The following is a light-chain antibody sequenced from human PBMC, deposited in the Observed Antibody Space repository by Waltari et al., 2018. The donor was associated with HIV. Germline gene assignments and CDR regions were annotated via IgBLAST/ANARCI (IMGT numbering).Light chain of an antibody. V-gene: IGKV1-8*01. J-gene: IGKJ5*01. CDR3: QQYYSYPLT. CDR1: QDISSY. Sequence: AIRMPQTPSSVSASTGERVTITCRASQDISSYLVWYQQKPGRAPELLIYAGFALQSGVPSRFSGSGSGTDFTLTISSLQSEDFATYYCQQYYSYPLTFGQGTRLEI. CDR2: AGF.